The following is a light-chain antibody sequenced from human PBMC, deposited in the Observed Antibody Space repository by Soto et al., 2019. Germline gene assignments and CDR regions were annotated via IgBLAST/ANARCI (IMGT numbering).Light chain of an antibody. CDR1: SSNIGSNY. J-gene: IGLJ7*01. V-gene: IGLV1-47*01. CDR2: RNN. CDR3: AAWDDSLSGPV. Sequence: QTVVTQPPSASGTPGQRVTISCSGSSSNIGSNYVYWYQQLPGTAPKLLIYRNNQRPSGVADRFSGSKSGTSASLAISGLRSEDEADYYCAAWDDSLSGPVFGGGTQLTVL.